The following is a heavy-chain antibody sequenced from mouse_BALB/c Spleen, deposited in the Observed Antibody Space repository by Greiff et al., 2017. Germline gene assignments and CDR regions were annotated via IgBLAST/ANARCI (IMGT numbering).Heavy chain of an antibody. J-gene: IGHJ2*01. CDR3: ARIYYRYDPYYFDY. D-gene: IGHD2-14*01. V-gene: IGHV3-2*02. CDR2: ISYSGST. CDR1: GYSTTSDYA. Sequence: EVQLQQSGPRLVKPSQSLSPTCTVTGYSTTSDYAWNWIRQFPGNKLEWMAYISYSGSTSYNPSLKSRISITRDTSKNQFFLQLNSVTTYDTATYYCARIYYRYDPYYFDYWGQGTTLTGSS.